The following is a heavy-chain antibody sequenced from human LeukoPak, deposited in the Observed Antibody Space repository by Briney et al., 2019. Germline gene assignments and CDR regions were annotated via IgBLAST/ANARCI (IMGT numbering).Heavy chain of an antibody. CDR1: GGSISSYY. CDR2: IYYSGST. D-gene: IGHD1-26*01. V-gene: IGHV4-59*01. CDR3: ARGGGIDP. Sequence: PSETLSLTCTVSGGSISSYYWSWIRQPPGKGLEWIGYIYYSGSTNYNPSLKSRVTISVDTSKNQFSLKLSSVTAEDTAVYYCARGGGIDPWGQGTLVTVSS. J-gene: IGHJ5*02.